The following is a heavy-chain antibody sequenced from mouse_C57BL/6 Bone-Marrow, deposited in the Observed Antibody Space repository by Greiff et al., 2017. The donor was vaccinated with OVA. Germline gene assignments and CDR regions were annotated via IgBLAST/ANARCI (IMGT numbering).Heavy chain of an antibody. CDR3: ASAFYSNPFAY. D-gene: IGHD2-5*01. Sequence: VKLMESGPGLVAPSQSLSITCTVSGFSLTSYGVDWVRQSPGKGLEWLGVIWGVGSTNYNSALKSRLSISKDNSKSQVFLKMNSLQTDDTAMYYCASAFYSNPFAYWGQGTLVTVSA. CDR1: GFSLTSYG. J-gene: IGHJ3*01. CDR2: IWGVGST. V-gene: IGHV2-6*01.